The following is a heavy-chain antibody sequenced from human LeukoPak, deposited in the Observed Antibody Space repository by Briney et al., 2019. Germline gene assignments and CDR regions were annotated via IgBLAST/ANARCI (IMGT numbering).Heavy chain of an antibody. CDR1: DGSISSFY. CDR3: ARPVRRLRRDDAFDI. V-gene: IGHV4-59*01. CDR2: IYYSGIS. D-gene: IGHD4-17*01. J-gene: IGHJ3*02. Sequence: SETLSVTCTVSDGSISSFYWSWIRQPPGKGLEWIGYIYYSGISHYNPSLKSRVTISVDTSKNQFSLKLSSVTAADTAVYFCARPVRRLRRDDAFDIWGQGTMVTVSS.